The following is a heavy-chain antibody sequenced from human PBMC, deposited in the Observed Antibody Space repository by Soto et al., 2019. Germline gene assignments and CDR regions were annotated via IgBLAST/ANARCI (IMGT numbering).Heavy chain of an antibody. CDR2: IWHDGSKE. CDR1: GFTFSDYG. J-gene: IGHJ5*02. D-gene: IGHD6-19*01. Sequence: QVQLAESGGGVVQPGRSLRLSCVASGFTFSDYGMNWVRQVPGKGLEWVAVIWHDGSKEYYADSVKGRFTISRDNSRKTLYLQMNNLRAEDTAVYYCEGDNYDSSGLYGNHWGQGAMVTVSS. CDR3: EGDNYDSSGLYGNH. V-gene: IGHV3-33*01.